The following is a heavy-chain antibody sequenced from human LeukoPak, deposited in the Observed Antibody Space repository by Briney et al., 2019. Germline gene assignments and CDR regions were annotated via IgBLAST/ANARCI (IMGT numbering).Heavy chain of an antibody. Sequence: GGSLRLSCAASGFTFNNAWMSWVREVPGKGLEWVGRIKSKTDDGTIDYAAPVKDRFTISRDDSETTLYLQMNTLKTEDTAVYYCTTYRYGVTYYFDYWGQGTLVTVSS. CDR3: TTYRYGVTYYFDY. J-gene: IGHJ4*02. CDR2: IKSKTDDGTI. V-gene: IGHV3-15*01. D-gene: IGHD2-8*01. CDR1: GFTFNNAW.